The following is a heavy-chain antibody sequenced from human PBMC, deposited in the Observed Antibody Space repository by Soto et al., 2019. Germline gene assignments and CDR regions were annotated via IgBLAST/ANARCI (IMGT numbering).Heavy chain of an antibody. CDR2: IYYSGST. Sequence: PSETLSLTCTVSGGSISSSSYYWGWIRQPPGKGLEWIGSIYYSGSTYYNPSLKSRVTISVDTSKNQFSLKLSSVTAADTAVYYCARANWNDPGGYYYYYGMDVWGQGTTVTVSS. D-gene: IGHD1-20*01. J-gene: IGHJ6*02. CDR3: ARANWNDPGGYYYYYGMDV. CDR1: GGSISSSSYY. V-gene: IGHV4-39*01.